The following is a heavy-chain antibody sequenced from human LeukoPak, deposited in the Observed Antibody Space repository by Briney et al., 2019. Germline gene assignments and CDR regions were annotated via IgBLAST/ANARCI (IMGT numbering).Heavy chain of an antibody. CDR3: AREGVVPAAIGGPFDI. CDR1: GFTFSSYW. Sequence: GGSLRLSCAASGFTFSSYWMTWVRQAPGKGLEWVANINQDGSEKYFVGSVKGRFTISRDNSKNTLYLQMNSLRAEDTAVYYCAREGVVPAAIGGPFDIWGQGTMVTVSS. CDR2: INQDGSEK. D-gene: IGHD2-2*02. V-gene: IGHV3-7*03. J-gene: IGHJ3*02.